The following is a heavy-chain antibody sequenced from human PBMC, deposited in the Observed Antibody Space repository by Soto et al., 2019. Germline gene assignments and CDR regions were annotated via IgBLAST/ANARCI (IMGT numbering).Heavy chain of an antibody. V-gene: IGHV3-23*01. CDR3: ARCPTYYDSPRD. CDR2: INGDGSAT. J-gene: IGHJ3*01. Sequence: GGSLRLSCAASRFTFSGYWMSWVRQAPGERPEWVAAINGDGSATVYADSVQGRFTISRDNSKDTLYPQMNSLRAEDTAVYYCARCPTYYDSPRDWGQGTMVTVSS. D-gene: IGHD3-22*01. CDR1: RFTFSGYW.